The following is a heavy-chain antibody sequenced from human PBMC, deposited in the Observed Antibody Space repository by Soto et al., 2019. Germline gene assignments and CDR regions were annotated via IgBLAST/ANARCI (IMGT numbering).Heavy chain of an antibody. D-gene: IGHD2-15*01. Sequence: QVQLEQSGGEVKKPGASVKVSCKTSGYSFTTYGISWVRQAPGQGLEWMGWISAYNGNTNYAQKLQGRVTLTTVTATSTAYLELRTLRSDDAAVYYSARVVPAPYFYSGMDVWGQGSRVTVSS. V-gene: IGHV1-18*01. J-gene: IGHJ6*02. CDR2: ISAYNGNT. CDR3: ARVVPAPYFYSGMDV. CDR1: GYSFTTYG.